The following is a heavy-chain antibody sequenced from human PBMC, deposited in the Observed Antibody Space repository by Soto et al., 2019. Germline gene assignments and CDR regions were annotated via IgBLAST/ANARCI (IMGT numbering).Heavy chain of an antibody. Sequence: QVQLVQSGAEVKKPGASVKVSCKASGYTFTSYAMHWVRQAPGQRLEWMGWINAGNGNTKYSQTFQGRVTITRDTSASTAYMELSSLRSEDTAVYYCARDPGRITIFGGATFGWFDPWGQGTLVTVSS. J-gene: IGHJ5*02. V-gene: IGHV1-3*01. CDR2: INAGNGNT. CDR1: GYTFTSYA. CDR3: ARDPGRITIFGGATFGWFDP. D-gene: IGHD3-3*01.